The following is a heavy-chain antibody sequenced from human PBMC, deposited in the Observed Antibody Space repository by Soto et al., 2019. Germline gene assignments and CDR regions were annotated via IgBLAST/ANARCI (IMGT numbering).Heavy chain of an antibody. D-gene: IGHD2-15*01. V-gene: IGHV3-13*01. CDR2: IDTSGYT. CDR3: AREVVVPGTRYFDL. Sequence: GGSLRLSCAASGFTFSRHDMHWVRQAPGKGLEWVSGIDTSGYTYYPDSVKGRFTISRENVKDSLYLQMNTLTAGDTAVYYCAREVVVPGTRYFDLWGRGTLVTVSS. CDR1: GFTFSRHD. J-gene: IGHJ2*01.